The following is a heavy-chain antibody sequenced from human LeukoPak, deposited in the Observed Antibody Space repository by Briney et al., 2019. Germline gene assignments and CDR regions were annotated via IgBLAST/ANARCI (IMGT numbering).Heavy chain of an antibody. J-gene: IGHJ5*02. CDR2: ISWNGGSI. CDR1: GFTFDDYA. V-gene: IGHV3-9*03. CDR3: AKGLDSSWYNWFDP. Sequence: SLRLSCAASGFTFDDYAMHWVRQAPGKGLEWVSGISWNGGSIGYADSVKGRFTISRDNAKNSLYLQMNSLRAEDMALYYCAKGLDSSWYNWFDPWGQGTLVTVSS. D-gene: IGHD6-13*01.